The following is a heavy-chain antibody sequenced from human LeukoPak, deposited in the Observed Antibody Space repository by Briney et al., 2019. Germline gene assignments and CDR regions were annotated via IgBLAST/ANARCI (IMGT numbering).Heavy chain of an antibody. Sequence: SETLSLTCTVSGGSISSYYWSWIRQPPGKGLEWIGYIYYSGSTNYNPSLKSRVTISVDTSKNQFSLKLGSVTAADTAVYYCASLSAGSTSFDYWGQGTLVTVSS. CDR3: ASLSAGSTSFDY. D-gene: IGHD6-13*01. CDR1: GGSISSYY. J-gene: IGHJ4*02. V-gene: IGHV4-59*01. CDR2: IYYSGST.